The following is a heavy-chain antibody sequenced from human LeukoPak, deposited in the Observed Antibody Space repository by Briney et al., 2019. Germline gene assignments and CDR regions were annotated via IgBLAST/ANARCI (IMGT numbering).Heavy chain of an antibody. CDR3: ASMNGHAFDI. CDR1: GFTLSSYW. D-gene: IGHD2-8*01. CDR2: INSDGGST. V-gene: IGHV3-74*01. J-gene: IGHJ3*02. Sequence: GGSLRLSCAASGFTLSSYWMHWVRHAPGKGLVLVSGINSDGGSTRYADSVKGRFIITRDNAKNMLYLQMNSLRAEDTAVYYCASMNGHAFDIWGQGTRVTVSS.